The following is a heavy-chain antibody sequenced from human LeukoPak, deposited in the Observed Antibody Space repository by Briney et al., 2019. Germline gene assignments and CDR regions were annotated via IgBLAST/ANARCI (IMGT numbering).Heavy chain of an antibody. J-gene: IGHJ4*02. D-gene: IGHD1-26*01. CDR3: ARAAVGAIPFDY. CDR1: GFTFSSYS. V-gene: IGHV3-21*01. CDR2: ISSSSSYI. Sequence: PGGSLRLSCAASGFTFSSYSMNWVRQAPGKGLEWVSSISSSSSYIYYADSVKGRFTISRDNAKNSLYLQMNGLRAEDTAMYYCARAAVGAIPFDYWGQGTLVTVSS.